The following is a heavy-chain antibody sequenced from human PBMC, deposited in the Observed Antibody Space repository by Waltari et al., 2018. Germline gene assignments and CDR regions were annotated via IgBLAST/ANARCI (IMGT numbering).Heavy chain of an antibody. CDR3: ARGPGGYSGFFDY. Sequence: QVQLVESGGGVVQPGGSLRLSCAASGCSLSSYAIFWVRLAPGKGLGWVSLISFAGTTQTHADSVRGRFTISRDSSKVYLEMNSLRPEDTSIYYCARGPGGYSGFFDYWGQGILVTVSS. CDR1: GCSLSSYA. V-gene: IGHV3-30*03. D-gene: IGHD5-12*01. J-gene: IGHJ4*02. CDR2: ISFAGTTQ.